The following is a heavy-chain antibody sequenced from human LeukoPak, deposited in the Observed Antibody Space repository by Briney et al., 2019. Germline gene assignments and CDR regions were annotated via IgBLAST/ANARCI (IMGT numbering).Heavy chain of an antibody. CDR3: ARGQLVYGSGSYLNY. CDR1: GASFSGYY. D-gene: IGHD3-10*01. V-gene: IGHV4-34*01. CDR2: INYSGST. J-gene: IGHJ4*02. Sequence: SETLSLTCAVYGASFSGYYWSWIRQPPGKGLEWIGEINYSGSTNYNPSLKSRVTISVDTSKNQFSLKLSSVIAADTAVYYCARGQLVYGSGSYLNYWGQGTLVTVSS.